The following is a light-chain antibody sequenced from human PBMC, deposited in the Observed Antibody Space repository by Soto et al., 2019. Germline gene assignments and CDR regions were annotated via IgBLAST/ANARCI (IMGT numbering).Light chain of an antibody. J-gene: IGKJ1*01. CDR3: QQYVTSSPRT. CDR1: HTISSSY. V-gene: IGKV3-20*01. Sequence: EIVLTQSPGTLSLSPGERATLSCRASHTISSSYLAWYQQKPGQAPRLLMYGISRRATGIPDRFRGSGSGTDFTLTITRLEPEDFAVYYWQQYVTSSPRTFGQGTKVEI. CDR2: GIS.